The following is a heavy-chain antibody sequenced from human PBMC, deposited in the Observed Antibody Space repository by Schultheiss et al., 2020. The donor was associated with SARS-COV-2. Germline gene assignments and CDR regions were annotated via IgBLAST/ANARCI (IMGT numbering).Heavy chain of an antibody. CDR2: ISSSGSTI. D-gene: IGHD1-26*01. J-gene: IGHJ4*02. CDR3: AKDGTRQVGATHFDY. CDR1: GFTFSSYE. V-gene: IGHV3-48*03. Sequence: GESLKISCAASGFTFSSYEMNWVRQAPGKGLEWVSYISSSGSTIYYADSVKGRFTISRDNAKNSLYLQMNSLRAEDTALYYCAKDGTRQVGATHFDYWGQGTLVTVSS.